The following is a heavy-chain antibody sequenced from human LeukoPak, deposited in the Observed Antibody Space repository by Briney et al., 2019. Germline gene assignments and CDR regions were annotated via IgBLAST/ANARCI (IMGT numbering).Heavy chain of an antibody. Sequence: GGSLRLSCAASGFDFSSNWMHWVRHAPGQGLVWLSRIKGDGISTNYADSVKGRFTISRDIAKNTLYLQMNSLRAEDTGVYYCAKDHYWSIDYWGRGTLVTVSS. CDR2: IKGDGIST. D-gene: IGHD3-3*01. V-gene: IGHV3-74*01. CDR3: AKDHYWSIDY. CDR1: GFDFSSNW. J-gene: IGHJ4*02.